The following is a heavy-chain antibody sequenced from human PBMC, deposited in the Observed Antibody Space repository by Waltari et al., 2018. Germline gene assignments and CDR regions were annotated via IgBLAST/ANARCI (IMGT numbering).Heavy chain of an antibody. CDR3: ARDTQGSGTDDPPDAFDI. V-gene: IGHV1-69*01. J-gene: IGHJ3*02. D-gene: IGHD3-10*01. CDR2: IIPICGTA. Sequence: QVQLVQSGAEVKKPGPSVQVSCKASAGTFIRYADRRAAQAPRQGLEWMGGIIPICGTANYAQKFQGRVTITADESTSTAYMELSSLRSEDTAVYYCARDTQGSGTDDPPDAFDIWGQGTMVTVSS. CDR1: AGTFIRYA.